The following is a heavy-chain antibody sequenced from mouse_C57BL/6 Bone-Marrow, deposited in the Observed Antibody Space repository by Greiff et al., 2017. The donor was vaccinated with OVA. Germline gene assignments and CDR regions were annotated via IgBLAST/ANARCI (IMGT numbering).Heavy chain of an antibody. D-gene: IGHD2-4*01. Sequence: EVLLLQSGGDLVKPGGSLKLSCAASGFTFSSYGMSWVRQTPDKRLEWVATISSGGSYTYYPDSVKGRFTISRDNAKNTLYMQISSLKSVDTAMYYGARQAYYEYDGWFAYWGQGTLVTVSA. CDR2: ISSGGSYT. J-gene: IGHJ3*01. CDR1: GFTFSSYG. V-gene: IGHV5-6*01. CDR3: ARQAYYEYDGWFAY.